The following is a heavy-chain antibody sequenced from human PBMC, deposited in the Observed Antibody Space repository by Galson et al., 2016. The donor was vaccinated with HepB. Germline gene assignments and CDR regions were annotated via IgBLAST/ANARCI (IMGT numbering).Heavy chain of an antibody. J-gene: IGHJ4*02. V-gene: IGHV1-18*01. Sequence: SVKVSCKASGYIFSSYGITWVRQAPGQGLEWMGWISAYDVHTVYGQNVQGRLTMTRDTSTSTVYMELSSLRSEDTAVYYCARGGEDVLLWFGELVYLDYWGQGTLVTVSS. CDR1: GYIFSSYG. CDR2: ISAYDVHT. CDR3: ARGGEDVLLWFGELVYLDY. D-gene: IGHD3-10*01.